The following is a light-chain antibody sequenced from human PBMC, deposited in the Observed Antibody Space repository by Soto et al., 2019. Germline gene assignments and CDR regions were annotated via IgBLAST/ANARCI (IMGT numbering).Light chain of an antibody. CDR2: EVT. Sequence: QSVLTQPASVSGSPGQSITISCTGTSGDIGSYNRVSWYQQHPGKAPKLTIYEVTDRPSGVSNRFSGSKSGNTASLTISGLQAEDEAEYYCSSYTNINTRACVFGTGTRSPS. CDR3: SSYTNINTRACV. CDR1: SGDIGSYNR. V-gene: IGLV2-14*01. J-gene: IGLJ1*01.